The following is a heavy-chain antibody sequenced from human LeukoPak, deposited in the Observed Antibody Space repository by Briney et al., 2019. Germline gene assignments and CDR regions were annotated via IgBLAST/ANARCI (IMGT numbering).Heavy chain of an antibody. CDR2: IYYDGNSK. Sequence: GGSLRLSCAASGFTFSNYGMHWVRQAPGKGLEWVAVIYYDGNSKYYADSVKGRFTISRDNAKNSLYLQMNGLRAEDTAVYYCAKVGYCSSNTCDDWFDPWGQGTLVTVSS. V-gene: IGHV3-33*03. J-gene: IGHJ5*02. D-gene: IGHD2-2*01. CDR3: AKVGYCSSNTCDDWFDP. CDR1: GFTFSNYG.